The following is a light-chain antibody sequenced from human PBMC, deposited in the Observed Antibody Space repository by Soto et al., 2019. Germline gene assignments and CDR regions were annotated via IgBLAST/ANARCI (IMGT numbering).Light chain of an antibody. J-gene: IGKJ1*01. CDR2: AAS. V-gene: IGKV1-27*01. Sequence: DIQMTQSPSTLSASVGDRVTIPCRASQGISNYLAWYQQKPGKVPKLLIYAASTLQSGVPSRFSGSGSGTDFTLNISRLQPEDVATYYCQKYNSGGTFGQGTKVDIK. CDR1: QGISNY. CDR3: QKYNSGGT.